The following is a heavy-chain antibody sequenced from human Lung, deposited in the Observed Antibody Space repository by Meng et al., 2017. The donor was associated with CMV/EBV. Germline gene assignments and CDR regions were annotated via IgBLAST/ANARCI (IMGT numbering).Heavy chain of an antibody. J-gene: IGHJ4*02. D-gene: IGHD2-2*01. CDR1: GGTFSGYY. CDR3: ARGGKDIVVVPAPIDD. V-gene: IGHV4-34*01. Sequence: LXXAAYGGTFSGYYWSWIRQPPGKGLEWIGEINHSGSTNYNPSLKSRVTISVDTYKNQFSLKLSSVTAADTAVYYCARGGKDIVVVPAPIDDWGQGXLVTVSS. CDR2: INHSGST.